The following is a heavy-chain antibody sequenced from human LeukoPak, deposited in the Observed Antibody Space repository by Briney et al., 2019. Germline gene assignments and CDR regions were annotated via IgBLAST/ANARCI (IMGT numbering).Heavy chain of an antibody. J-gene: IGHJ4*02. D-gene: IGHD3-9*01. CDR1: GFTFSSYS. Sequence: PGGSLRLSCAASGFTFSSYSMNWVRQAPGKGLEWVSSISSSSSYIYYADSVKGRFTISRDNAKNSLYLQMNSLRAEDTAVYYCARDTYYDILTGYYLLPLSFNYWGQGTLVTVSS. CDR3: ARDTYYDILTGYYLLPLSFNY. CDR2: ISSSSSYI. V-gene: IGHV3-21*01.